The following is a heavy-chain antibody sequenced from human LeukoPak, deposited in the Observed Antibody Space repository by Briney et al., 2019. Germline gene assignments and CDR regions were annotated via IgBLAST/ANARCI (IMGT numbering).Heavy chain of an antibody. CDR3: ARVSKDTRNPIYFDY. V-gene: IGHV1-69*13. J-gene: IGHJ4*02. CDR2: IIPIFGTA. CDR1: GGTFSSYA. Sequence: GASVKVSCKASGGTFSSYAISWVRQAPGQGLEWMGGIIPIFGTANYAQKFQGRVTITADESTSTAYMELSSLRSEDTAVYYCARVSKDTRNPIYFDYWGQGTLVTVSS.